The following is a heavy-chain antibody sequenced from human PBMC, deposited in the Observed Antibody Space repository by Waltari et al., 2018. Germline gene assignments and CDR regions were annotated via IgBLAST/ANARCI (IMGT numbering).Heavy chain of an antibody. J-gene: IGHJ3*02. D-gene: IGHD5-18*01. Sequence: QVQLQESGPGLVKPSETLSLTCTVSGGSISSYYWSWIRQPAGKGLEWIGRIYTSGSTNNNPSLKSRFTRSVYTSKNQFSLKLSSVTAADTAVYYCARGGVVDTAMVHAFDIWGQGTMVTVSS. CDR2: IYTSGST. CDR1: GGSISSYY. V-gene: IGHV4-4*07. CDR3: ARGGVVDTAMVHAFDI.